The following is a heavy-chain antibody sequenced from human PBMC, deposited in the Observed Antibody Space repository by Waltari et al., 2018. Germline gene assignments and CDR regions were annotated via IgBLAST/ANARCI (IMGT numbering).Heavy chain of an antibody. D-gene: IGHD6-13*01. CDR2: IYPGDSDT. Sequence: EVQLVQSGAAVKKPGASLTISCKGSGYSFPSYWIGWVSQMPRKGLEWMGIIYPGDSDTRYSPSFQGQVTISADKSISTAYLQWSSLKASDTAMYYCAAGRSYSSSGLGYFQHWGQGTLVTVSS. V-gene: IGHV5-51*03. CDR3: AAGRSYSSSGLGYFQH. CDR1: GYSFPSYW. J-gene: IGHJ1*01.